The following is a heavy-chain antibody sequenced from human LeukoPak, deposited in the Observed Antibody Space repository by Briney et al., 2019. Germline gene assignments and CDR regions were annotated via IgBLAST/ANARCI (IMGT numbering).Heavy chain of an antibody. V-gene: IGHV4-59*01. CDR3: ARCAPDFYYGMDV. CDR2: FYYSGIT. J-gene: IGHJ6*02. CDR1: GGSISGYY. Sequence: SETLSLTCIVSGGSISGYYRSWIRQPPGKGLEWIGYFYYSGITSYNPSLKSRVTISVDTSKNQFSLKLTSVTAADTAVYYCARCAPDFYYGMDVWGQGTTVTVSS.